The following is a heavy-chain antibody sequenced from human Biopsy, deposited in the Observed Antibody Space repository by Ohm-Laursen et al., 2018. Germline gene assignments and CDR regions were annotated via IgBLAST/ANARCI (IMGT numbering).Heavy chain of an antibody. V-gene: IGHV3-21*06. D-gene: IGHD3-16*01. J-gene: IGHJ5*02. CDR1: GAALSGYS. Sequence: SLRLSCAASGAALSGYSMTWVRQAPGKGLEWVSSITGGSNYINYADSVKGRLTISRENAKNSLYLQLDSLRVEDTAVYYCAAERLPSGIGGPWLDPWGQGTLVIASS. CDR3: AAERLPSGIGGPWLDP. CDR2: ITGGSNYI.